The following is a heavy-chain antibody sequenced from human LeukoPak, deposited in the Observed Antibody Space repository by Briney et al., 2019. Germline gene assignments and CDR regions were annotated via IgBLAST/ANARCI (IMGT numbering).Heavy chain of an antibody. D-gene: IGHD2-15*01. CDR2: IYYSGST. V-gene: IGHV4-39*07. CDR3: ARDHPGGRAFDM. CDR1: GGSISSSSYY. J-gene: IGHJ3*02. Sequence: SSETLSLTCTVSGGSISSSSYYWGWIRQPPGKGLEWIGSIYYSGSTYYNPSLKSRVTISVDTSKNQFSLKLSSVTAADTAVYYCARDHPGGRAFDMWGQGTMVTVSS.